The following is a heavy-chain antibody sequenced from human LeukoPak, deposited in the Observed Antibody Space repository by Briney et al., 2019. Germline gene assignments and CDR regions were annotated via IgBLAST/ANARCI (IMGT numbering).Heavy chain of an antibody. D-gene: IGHD3-10*01. CDR3: AKGSITMVRGADNWFDP. Sequence: GGSLRLSCAASGFTFSSYSMNWVRQAPGKGLEWVSSISSSSSYIYYADSVKGRFTISRDNAKNFLYLQMNSLRAEDMALYYCAKGSITMVRGADNWFDPWGQGTLVTVSS. CDR1: GFTFSSYS. J-gene: IGHJ5*02. CDR2: ISSSSSYI. V-gene: IGHV3-21*04.